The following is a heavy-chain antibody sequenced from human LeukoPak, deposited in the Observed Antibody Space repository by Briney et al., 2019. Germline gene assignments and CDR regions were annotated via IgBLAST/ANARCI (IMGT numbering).Heavy chain of an antibody. Sequence: PGGSLRLSCAASGFTFSDYYMSWIRQAPGKGLEWVSYISSSGSTIYYADSVKGRFTISRDNAKNSLYLQMNRLRAEDTAVYYCARDSLAARPGQVDYWGQGTLVTVSS. J-gene: IGHJ4*02. V-gene: IGHV3-11*04. CDR2: ISSSGSTI. CDR3: ARDSLAARPGQVDY. D-gene: IGHD6-6*01. CDR1: GFTFSDYY.